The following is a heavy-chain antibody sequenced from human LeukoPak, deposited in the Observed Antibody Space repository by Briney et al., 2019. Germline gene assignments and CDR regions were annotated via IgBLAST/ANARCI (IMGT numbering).Heavy chain of an antibody. D-gene: IGHD3-16*02. CDR3: ARHPMITFGGVIVIRRYYYYMDV. Sequence: SETLSLTCTVSGGSIGSSSYYWGWIRQPPGKGLEWIGSIYYSGSTYYNPSLKSRVTISVDTSKNQFSLKLSSVTAADTAVYYCARHPMITFGGVIVIRRYYYYMDVWGKGTTVTVSS. CDR1: GGSIGSSSYY. J-gene: IGHJ6*03. CDR2: IYYSGST. V-gene: IGHV4-39*01.